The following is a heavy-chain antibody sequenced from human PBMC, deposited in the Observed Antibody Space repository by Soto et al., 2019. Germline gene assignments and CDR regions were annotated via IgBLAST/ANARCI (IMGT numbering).Heavy chain of an antibody. CDR3: ARDSGYHYRRDF. CDR1: GFTFTSHA. J-gene: IGHJ4*02. D-gene: IGHD5-12*01. CDR2: ISGDGSAI. V-gene: IGHV3-48*02. Sequence: EVQLVESGGGLVQPGGSLTLTCVGSGFTFTSHAVNWVRLAPGKGLEWLSYISGDGSAIYEADAVKGRFTISRDNPKKSAYLEMDSLRDEDTAVYYCARDSGYHYRRDFWGQGTVVTVSS.